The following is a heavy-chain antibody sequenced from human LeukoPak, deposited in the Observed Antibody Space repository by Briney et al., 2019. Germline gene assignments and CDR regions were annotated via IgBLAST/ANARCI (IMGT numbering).Heavy chain of an antibody. CDR1: GYTFTSYG. D-gene: IGHD3-3*01. J-gene: IGHJ6*03. Sequence: ASVKVSCKASGYTFTSYGISWVRQAPGQGLEWMGWISAYNGNTNYALKLQGRVTMTTDTSTSTAYMELRSLRSDDTAVYYCAKDGVLYYASWSVYSPSYFYMDVWGKGTTVTVSS. CDR2: ISAYNGNT. V-gene: IGHV1-18*01. CDR3: AKDGVLYYASWSVYSPSYFYMDV.